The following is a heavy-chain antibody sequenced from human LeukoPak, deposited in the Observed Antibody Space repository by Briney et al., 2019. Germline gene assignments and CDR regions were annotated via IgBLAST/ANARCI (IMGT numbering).Heavy chain of an antibody. Sequence: GASVKVSCKASGGTFSSYAISWVRQAPGQGLEWMGRIIPILGIANYAQKFQGRVTITADKSTSTAYMELRSLRSDDTAVYYCARDLLNYYDSSGYYSGYWGQGTLVTVSS. CDR2: IIPILGIA. CDR3: ARDLLNYYDSSGYYSGY. V-gene: IGHV1-69*04. J-gene: IGHJ4*02. CDR1: GGTFSSYA. D-gene: IGHD3-22*01.